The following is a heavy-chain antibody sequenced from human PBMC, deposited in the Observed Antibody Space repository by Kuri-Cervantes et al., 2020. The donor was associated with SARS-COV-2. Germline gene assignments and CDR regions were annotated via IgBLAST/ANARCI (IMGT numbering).Heavy chain of an antibody. CDR2: ISYDGSNK. CDR3: ARDPDDILTGYGAFDI. V-gene: IGHV3-30*04. Sequence: GGSLRLSLAASGFTFSSYAMHWVRQAPGKGLEWVAVISYDGSNKYYADSVKGRFTISRDNSKNTLYLQMNSLRAEDTAVYYCARDPDDILTGYGAFDIWGQGTMVTVSS. D-gene: IGHD3-9*01. J-gene: IGHJ3*02. CDR1: GFTFSSYA.